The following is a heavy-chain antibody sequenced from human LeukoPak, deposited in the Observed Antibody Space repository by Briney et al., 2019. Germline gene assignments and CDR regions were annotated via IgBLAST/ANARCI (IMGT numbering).Heavy chain of an antibody. Sequence: TLSPTCTVSGDSISSGSYYWSWIRQPAGKGLEWIGRIYSNGDTKFNPSLKSRVTISLDTSKNQFSLKLSSATAADTAVYYCASRHSKQQPYYYYMDIWGKGTTVTVSS. D-gene: IGHD6-13*01. CDR2: IYSNGDT. CDR3: ASRHSKQQPYYYYMDI. V-gene: IGHV4-61*02. CDR1: GDSISSGSYY. J-gene: IGHJ6*03.